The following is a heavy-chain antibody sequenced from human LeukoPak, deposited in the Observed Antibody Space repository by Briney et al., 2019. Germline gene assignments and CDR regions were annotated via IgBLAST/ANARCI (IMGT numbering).Heavy chain of an antibody. Sequence: ASVKVSCKASGYTFTGFDINWVRQATGQGLEWMGWMNPNSGNTGYAQKFQGRVTITRNTSISTAYMELSSLRSEDTAVYYCARGNAGELLDYWGQGTLVTVSS. D-gene: IGHD3-10*01. CDR2: MNPNSGNT. V-gene: IGHV1-8*03. J-gene: IGHJ4*02. CDR1: GYTFTGFD. CDR3: ARGNAGELLDY.